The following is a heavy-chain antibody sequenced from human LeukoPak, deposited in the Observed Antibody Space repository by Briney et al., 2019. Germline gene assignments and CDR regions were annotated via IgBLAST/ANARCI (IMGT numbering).Heavy chain of an antibody. CDR1: GNSISSGDYY. CDR2: IYTSGST. D-gene: IGHD1-14*01. Sequence: PSETLSLTCTVSGNSISSGDYYWSWIRQPAGKGLEWIGRIYTSGSTTYNPSLKSRVTISGDTSENQFSLRLSSVTAADTAVYYCARDRNTGNWFDPWGQGTLVTVSS. CDR3: ARDRNTGNWFDP. V-gene: IGHV4-61*02. J-gene: IGHJ5*02.